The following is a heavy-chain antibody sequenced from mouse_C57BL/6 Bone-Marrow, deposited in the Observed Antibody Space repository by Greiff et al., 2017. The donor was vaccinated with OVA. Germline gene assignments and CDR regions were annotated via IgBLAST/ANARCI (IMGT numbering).Heavy chain of an antibody. CDR1: GYAFSSSW. D-gene: IGHD2-3*01. J-gene: IGHJ2*01. Sequence: QVQLQQSGPELVKPGASVKISCKASGYAFSSSWMNWVKQRPGKGLEWIGRIYPGDGDTNYNGKFKGKATLTAYKSSSTAYKQLSSLTSEDSAVYFCARHEDGYYASYFDYWGQGTTLTGSS. V-gene: IGHV1-82*01. CDR3: ARHEDGYYASYFDY. CDR2: IYPGDGDT.